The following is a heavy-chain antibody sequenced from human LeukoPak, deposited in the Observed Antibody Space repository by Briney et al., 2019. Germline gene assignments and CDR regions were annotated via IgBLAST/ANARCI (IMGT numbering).Heavy chain of an antibody. CDR3: AKDRCSNGIGCYYYYMDV. Sequence: GGSLRLSCAASGFTFSSYAMSWVRQAPGKGLEWVSAISGSGGSTYYADSVKGRFTISRDNSKNILYLQMNSLRAEDTAVYYCAKDRCSNGIGCYYYYMDVWGKGTTVTISS. CDR1: GFTFSSYA. D-gene: IGHD2-8*01. V-gene: IGHV3-23*01. J-gene: IGHJ6*03. CDR2: ISGSGGST.